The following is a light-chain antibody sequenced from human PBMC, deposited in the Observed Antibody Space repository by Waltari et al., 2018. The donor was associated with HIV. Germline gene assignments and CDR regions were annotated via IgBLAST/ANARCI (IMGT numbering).Light chain of an antibody. J-gene: IGKJ2*01. CDR1: QSLSSW. CDR2: KAS. V-gene: IGKV1-5*03. CDR3: QQYKSYSHT. Sequence: DIQLTQSPSTLSASVGDRVTITCRASQSLSSWLACYQQKPGKAPKLLIYKASSLESGVPSRFSGSGSGTEFTLTISSLQPDDFATYYCQQYKSYSHTFGQGTKLEIK.